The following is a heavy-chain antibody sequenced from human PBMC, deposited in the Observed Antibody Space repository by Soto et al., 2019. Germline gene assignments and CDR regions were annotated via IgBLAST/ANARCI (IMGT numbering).Heavy chain of an antibody. CDR2: INPNSGGT. D-gene: IGHD3-3*01. CDR1: GYTFTGYY. J-gene: IGHJ6*02. V-gene: IGHV1-2*04. CDR3: ATVLRFPYGMDV. Sequence: ASVKVCCKASGYTFTGYYMHWVRQAPGQGLEWMGWINPNSGGTNYAQKFQGWVTMTRDTSISTAYMELSRLRSDDTAVYYCATVLRFPYGMDVWGQGTTVTVSS.